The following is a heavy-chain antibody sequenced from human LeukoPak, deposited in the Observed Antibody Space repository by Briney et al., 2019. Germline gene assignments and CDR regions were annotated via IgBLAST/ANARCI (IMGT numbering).Heavy chain of an antibody. D-gene: IGHD3-22*01. J-gene: IGHJ5*02. Sequence: GASVKVSCKASGGTFSGYAISWVRQAPGQGLEWMGRINPSSGGTNYAQKFQGRVTMTRDTSISTAYMELSRLRSDDTAVYYCARDDNSGYYSGPWGQGTLVTVSS. V-gene: IGHV1-2*06. CDR1: GGTFSGYA. CDR3: ARDDNSGYYSGP. CDR2: INPSSGGT.